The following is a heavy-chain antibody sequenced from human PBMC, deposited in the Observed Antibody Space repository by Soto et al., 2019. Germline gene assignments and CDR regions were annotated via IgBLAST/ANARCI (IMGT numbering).Heavy chain of an antibody. CDR2: ISSSSSTI. Sequence: GGSLRLSCAASGFTFSSYSMNWVRQAPGKGLEWVSYISSSSSTIYYADSVKGRFTISRDNAKNSLYLQMNSLRAEDTAVYYCASEGDWNSPSFDYWGQGTLVTVSS. CDR3: ASEGDWNSPSFDY. V-gene: IGHV3-48*01. D-gene: IGHD1-7*01. CDR1: GFTFSSYS. J-gene: IGHJ4*02.